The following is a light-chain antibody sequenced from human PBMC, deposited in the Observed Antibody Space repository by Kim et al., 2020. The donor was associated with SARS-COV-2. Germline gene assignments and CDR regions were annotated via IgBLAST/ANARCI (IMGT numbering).Light chain of an antibody. CDR2: GAS. CDR3: QQYDTTPWT. Sequence: EIVLTQSPGTLSWSPGERATLSCRASQSLSNNYLAWYQQRPGQAPRLLIFGASARATGIPDRCSGGGSGTDFTLTYSRLEPEDFAVYFCQQYDTTPWTFGQGTKVVIK. CDR1: QSLSNNY. V-gene: IGKV3-20*01. J-gene: IGKJ1*01.